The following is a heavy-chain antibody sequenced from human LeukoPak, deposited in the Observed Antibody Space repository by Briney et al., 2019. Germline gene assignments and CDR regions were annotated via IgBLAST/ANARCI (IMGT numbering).Heavy chain of an antibody. V-gene: IGHV3-30*04. CDR1: GFTFSSYA. CDR2: ISYDGSNK. Sequence: PGGSLRLSCAASGFTFSSYAMHWVRQAPGKGREGVAVISYDGSNKYYADSVKGRFTISRDNSKNTLYLQMNSLRAEDTAVYYCASAWWELRAQTDTLPDYWGQGTLVTVSS. J-gene: IGHJ4*02. D-gene: IGHD1-26*01. CDR3: ASAWWELRAQTDTLPDY.